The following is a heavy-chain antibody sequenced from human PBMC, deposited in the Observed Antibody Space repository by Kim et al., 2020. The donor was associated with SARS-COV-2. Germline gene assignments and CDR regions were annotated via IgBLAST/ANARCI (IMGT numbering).Heavy chain of an antibody. CDR3: VNWNYAHFEY. V-gene: IGHV3-15*01. D-gene: IGHD3-16*01. Sequence: GGSLRLSCAASGFTLSSAWMSWVRQAPGKGLEWVGLIKRKTDGGTTDYAAPVKGRFTISRDDSENTLNLQMNSLKTEDTAVYYCVNWNYAHFEYWGQGTLVTVSS. CDR1: GFTLSSAW. J-gene: IGHJ4*02. CDR2: IKRKTDGGTT.